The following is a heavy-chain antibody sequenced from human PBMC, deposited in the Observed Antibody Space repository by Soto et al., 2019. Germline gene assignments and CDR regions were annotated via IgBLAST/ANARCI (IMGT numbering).Heavy chain of an antibody. CDR3: AGGMVFWNLRHYYMDV. V-gene: IGHV1-8*01. D-gene: IGHD1-7*01. CDR2: MNPNSGNT. CDR1: GYTYTSYD. J-gene: IGHJ6*03. Sequence: GASVQVSCKASGYTYTSYDINWVRQATGQGLEWMGWMNPNSGNTGYAQKFQGRVTMTRNTSISTAYMELSSLRSEDTAVYYCAGGMVFWNLRHYYMDVWGKGTTVTVSS.